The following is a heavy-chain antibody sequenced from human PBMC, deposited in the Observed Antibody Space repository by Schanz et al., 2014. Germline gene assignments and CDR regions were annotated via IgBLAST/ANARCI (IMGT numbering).Heavy chain of an antibody. D-gene: IGHD1-7*01. Sequence: EVQLVESGGGLVQPGGSLRLSCAASGFTFSTYWMHWVRQAPGKGLVWVSHINSDGTTTTYAVSVKGRFTISRDNAENTLYLQMNSLRVEDTAVYYCAMGGYQLHHWGQGTLVTVSS. J-gene: IGHJ4*02. V-gene: IGHV3-74*01. CDR3: AMGGYQLHH. CDR1: GFTFSTYW. CDR2: INSDGTTT.